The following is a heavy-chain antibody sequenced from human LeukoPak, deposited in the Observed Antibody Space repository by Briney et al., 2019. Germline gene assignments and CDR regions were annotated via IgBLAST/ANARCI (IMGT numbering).Heavy chain of an antibody. V-gene: IGHV1-46*01. D-gene: IGHD6-13*01. Sequence: ASVKVSCKASGYTFTNYGINWVRQAPGQGLEWMGIINPSGGSTSYAQKFQGRVTMTRDMSTSTVYMELSSLRSEDTAVYYCARIAAAGSQFDYWGQGTLVTVSS. J-gene: IGHJ4*02. CDR3: ARIAAAGSQFDY. CDR1: GYTFTNYG. CDR2: INPSGGST.